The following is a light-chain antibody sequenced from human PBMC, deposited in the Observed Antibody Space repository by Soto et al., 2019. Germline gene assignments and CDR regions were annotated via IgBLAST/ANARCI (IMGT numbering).Light chain of an antibody. CDR1: QDVMYD. CDR3: QQYRSWPRT. CDR2: GAS. Sequence: EIVLTQSPAALSVSPGGRATLSCRASQDVMYDLAWYQQKPDQAPRLLVYGASTRASDAPPRFRGSGSGREFSLTISSLQSEDFATYYCQQYRSWPRTFGQGTRVEI. V-gene: IGKV3-15*01. J-gene: IGKJ1*01.